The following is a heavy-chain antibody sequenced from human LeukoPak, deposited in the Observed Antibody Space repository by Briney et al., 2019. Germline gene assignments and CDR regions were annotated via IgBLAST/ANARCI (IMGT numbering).Heavy chain of an antibody. D-gene: IGHD3-22*01. CDR2: ISSSSSYI. CDR1: GFTFSSYS. CDR3: AREDVSSGFDAFDI. J-gene: IGHJ3*02. Sequence: MTGGSLRLSCAASGFTFSSYSMNWVRQAPGKGLEWVSSISSSSSYIYYADSVKGRFTISRDNAKNSLYLQMNSLRAEDTAVYYCAREDVSSGFDAFDIWGQGTMVTVSS. V-gene: IGHV3-21*01.